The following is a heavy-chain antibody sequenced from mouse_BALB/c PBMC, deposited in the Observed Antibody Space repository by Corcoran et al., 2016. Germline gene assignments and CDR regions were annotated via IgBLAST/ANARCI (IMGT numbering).Heavy chain of an antibody. J-gene: IGHJ4*01. V-gene: IGHV1-81*01. CDR3: AREGGCYLYYALDY. D-gene: IGHD2-12*01. Sequence: QVQLQQSGPELVKPGASVKMSCKASGYTFTDYVISWVKQRTGQGLEWIGEIYPGNGSTYYNEKFKGKATLTADKSSNTAYMQLSRLTSEDTAVYFGAREGGCYLYYALDYWGQGTSVTVSS. CDR2: IYPGNGST. CDR1: GYTFTDYV.